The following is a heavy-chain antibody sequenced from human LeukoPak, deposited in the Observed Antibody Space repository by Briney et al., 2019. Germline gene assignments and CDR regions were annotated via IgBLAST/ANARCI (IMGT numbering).Heavy chain of an antibody. Sequence: GGSLRLSCAASGFTFSTYAMNWVRQAPGKGLEWVSSISGNSDYIYYAESLKGRFTISRDNAKNLLYLQLNSLGEEDTAVYYCAREKRTMAVVNDYWGQGTLVIISS. D-gene: IGHD2-15*01. CDR1: GFTFSTYA. CDR3: AREKRTMAVVNDY. V-gene: IGHV3-21*06. CDR2: ISGNSDYI. J-gene: IGHJ4*02.